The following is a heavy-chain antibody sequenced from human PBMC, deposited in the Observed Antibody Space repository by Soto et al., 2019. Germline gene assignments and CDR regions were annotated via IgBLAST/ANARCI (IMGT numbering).Heavy chain of an antibody. CDR1: GDSVSSNSAA. D-gene: IGHD6-19*01. J-gene: IGHJ6*02. V-gene: IGHV6-1*01. Sequence: SQTLSLTCAISGDSVSSNSAAWNWIRQSPSRGLEWLGRTYYRSKWYNDYAVSVKSRITINPDTSKNQFSLQLDSVTPEDTAVYYCARDLDSSGWLPAAVGMDVWGQGTTVTVSS. CDR2: TYYRSKWYN. CDR3: ARDLDSSGWLPAAVGMDV.